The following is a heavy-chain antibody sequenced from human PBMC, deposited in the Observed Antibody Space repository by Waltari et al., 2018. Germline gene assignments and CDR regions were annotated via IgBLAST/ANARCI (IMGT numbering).Heavy chain of an antibody. J-gene: IGHJ6*02. D-gene: IGHD3-10*01. CDR2: FDPEDGET. Sequence: QVQLVQSGAEVKKPGASVKVSCKVSGYTLTELSMHWVRQAPGKGLEWMGGFDPEDGETIYAQKFQGRVTMTEDTSTDTAYMELSSLRSEDTAVYYCATVTMVRGVKGSYYYGMDVWGQGTTVTVSS. V-gene: IGHV1-24*01. CDR3: ATVTMVRGVKGSYYYGMDV. CDR1: GYTLTELS.